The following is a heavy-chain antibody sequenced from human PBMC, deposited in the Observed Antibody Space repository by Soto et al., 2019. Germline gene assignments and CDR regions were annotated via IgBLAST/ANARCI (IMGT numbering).Heavy chain of an antibody. J-gene: IGHJ3*02. D-gene: IGHD1-26*01. Sequence: PSHAQPLTGALSVDRVSSNSSAPNQIKQSPSRGLEWLGRTYYRSKWYNDYAVSVKSRITINPDTSKNQFSLQLNSVTPEDTAVYYCARDAGSVGDDAFDIWGKGTMVTVSS. CDR3: ARDAGSVGDDAFDI. CDR2: TYYRSKWYN. V-gene: IGHV6-1*01. CDR1: VDRVSSNSSA.